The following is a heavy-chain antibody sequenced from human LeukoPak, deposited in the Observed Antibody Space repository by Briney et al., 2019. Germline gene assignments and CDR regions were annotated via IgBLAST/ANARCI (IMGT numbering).Heavy chain of an antibody. V-gene: IGHV3-15*01. CDR3: ITTTFYYGGKGY. CDR2: IKSQNDGGTI. J-gene: IGHJ4*02. Sequence: GGSLRLSCAASGFTFSNAWMSWVRQAPGKGLEWVGRIKSQNDGGTIDYGAPVKGRFTISRDDSKNTLYVQMNSLKIEDTAVYYCITTTFYYGGKGYWGQGTLVIVPS. D-gene: IGHD2/OR15-2a*01. CDR1: GFTFSNAW.